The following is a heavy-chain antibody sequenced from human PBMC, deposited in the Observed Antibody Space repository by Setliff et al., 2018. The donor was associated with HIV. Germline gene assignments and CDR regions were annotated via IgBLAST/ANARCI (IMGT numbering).Heavy chain of an antibody. D-gene: IGHD2-21*02. J-gene: IGHJ6*02. CDR2: IYTSGST. V-gene: IGHV4-61*02. Sequence: SETLSLTCTVSGGSISSGSYYWSWIRQPAGKGLEWIGRIYTSGSTNYNPSLKSRVTISVDTSKNQFSLRLSSVTAADTAVYYCARGVAVTAIHAYYYGLDVWGQGTTVTVSS. CDR1: GGSISSGSYY. CDR3: ARGVAVTAIHAYYYGLDV.